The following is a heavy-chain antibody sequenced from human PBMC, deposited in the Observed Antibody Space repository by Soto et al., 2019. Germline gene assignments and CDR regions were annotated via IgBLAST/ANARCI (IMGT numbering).Heavy chain of an antibody. CDR3: ARHGIPGGLRGRGAFDI. V-gene: IGHV3-11*06. J-gene: IGHJ3*02. Sequence: PGGSLRLSCAASGFTFSDYYMSWLRQAPGKGLEWVSYISSSSSYTNYADSVKGRFTISRDNAKNSLYLQMNSLRAEDTAVYYCARHGIPGGLRGRGAFDIWGQGTMVTVS. D-gene: IGHD2-21*01. CDR2: ISSSSSYT. CDR1: GFTFSDYY.